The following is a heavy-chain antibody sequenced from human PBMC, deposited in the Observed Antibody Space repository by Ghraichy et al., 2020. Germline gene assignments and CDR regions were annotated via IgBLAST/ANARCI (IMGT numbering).Heavy chain of an antibody. CDR3: AKEGREWELLQYNWYFDL. Sequence: GGSLRLSCAASGFTFSSYAMSWVRQAPGKGLEWVSAISGSGGSTYYADSVKGRFTISRDNSKNTLYLQMNSLRAEDTAVYYCAKEGREWELLQYNWYFDLWGRGTLVTVSS. J-gene: IGHJ2*01. CDR1: GFTFSSYA. V-gene: IGHV3-23*01. D-gene: IGHD1-26*01. CDR2: ISGSGGST.